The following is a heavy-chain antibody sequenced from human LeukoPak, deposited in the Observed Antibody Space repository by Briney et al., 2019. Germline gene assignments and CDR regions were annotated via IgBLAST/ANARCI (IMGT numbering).Heavy chain of an antibody. J-gene: IGHJ4*02. CDR1: GFTFSSYS. Sequence: GGSLRLSCATSGFTFSSYSMNWVRQAPGKGLEWVSSISSSSNYIYYADSLKGRFTISRDNAKNSLYPQMNSLRAEDTAVYYCARDPTSIAAPRYFDYWGQGTLVTVSS. D-gene: IGHD6-6*01. CDR2: ISSSSNYI. CDR3: ARDPTSIAAPRYFDY. V-gene: IGHV3-21*01.